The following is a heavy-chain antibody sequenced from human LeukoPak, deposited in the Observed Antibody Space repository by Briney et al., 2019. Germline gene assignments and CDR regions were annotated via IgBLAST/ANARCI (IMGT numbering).Heavy chain of an antibody. J-gene: IGHJ4*02. D-gene: IGHD2-8*01. CDR1: RGTFSSYT. CDR3: AANADCTNGVCHSFDY. V-gene: IGHV1-69*13. Sequence: GASVRVSCKDSRGTFSSYTTSWVPEAPGQGLEWMGRIIPIFSRTNYGQKFQGRATITAVESTSTAYMELSSLRTDNLAAYYCAANADCTNGVCHSFDYWGQGTLVTVSS. CDR2: IIPIFSRT.